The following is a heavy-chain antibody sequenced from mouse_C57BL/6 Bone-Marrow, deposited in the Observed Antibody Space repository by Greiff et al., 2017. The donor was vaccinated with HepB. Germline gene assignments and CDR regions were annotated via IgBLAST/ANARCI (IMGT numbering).Heavy chain of an antibody. D-gene: IGHD2-3*01. CDR2: ISNLAYSI. J-gene: IGHJ3*01. Sequence: EVQVVESGGGLVQPGGPLKLSCAASGFTFSDYGMAWVRQAPRKGPEWVAFISNLAYSIYYADTVTGRFTISRENAKNTLYLEMSSLRSEDTAMYYCARHDDGYGGFAYWGQGTLVTVSA. CDR1: GFTFSDYG. CDR3: ARHDDGYGGFAY. V-gene: IGHV5-15*01.